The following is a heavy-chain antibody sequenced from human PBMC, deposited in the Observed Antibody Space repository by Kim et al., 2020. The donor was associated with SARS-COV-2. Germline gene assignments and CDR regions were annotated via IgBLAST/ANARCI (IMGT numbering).Heavy chain of an antibody. CDR3: ASEYGVRGVNLWFDP. V-gene: IGHV1-3*01. D-gene: IGHD3-10*01. CDR1: GYTFTSYA. Sequence: ASVKVSCKASGYTFTSYAMHWVRQAPGQRLEWMGWINAGNGNTKYSQKFQGRVTITRDTSASTAYMELSSLRSEDTAVYYCASEYGVRGVNLWFDPWGQGTLVTVSS. J-gene: IGHJ5*02. CDR2: INAGNGNT.